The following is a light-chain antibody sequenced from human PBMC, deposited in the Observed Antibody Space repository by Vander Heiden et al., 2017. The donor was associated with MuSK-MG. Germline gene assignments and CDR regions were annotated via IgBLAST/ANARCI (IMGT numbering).Light chain of an antibody. CDR3: QQLNSDLDTWT. Sequence: DIQLTQSPSFLSASVGDRVTITCRASQGISSYLAWYQQKPGKAPKLLSYAASTLQRGVQSRFSGSGGGTEFTLTISSRQPEDFASYYCQQLNSDLDTWTFGQGTKVXIK. J-gene: IGKJ1*01. CDR2: AAS. V-gene: IGKV1-9*01. CDR1: QGISSY.